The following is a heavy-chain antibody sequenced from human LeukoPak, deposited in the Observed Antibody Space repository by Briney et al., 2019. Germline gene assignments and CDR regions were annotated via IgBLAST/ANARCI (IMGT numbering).Heavy chain of an antibody. V-gene: IGHV3-23*01. CDR1: GFTFSSYA. Sequence: GGSLRLSCAASGFTFSSYAMSWVRQAPGKGLEWVSAISGSGGSTHYADSVKGRFTISRDNSKNTLYLQMNSLRAEDTAVYYCAKLDPPRVREGAFDYWGQGTLVTVSS. J-gene: IGHJ4*02. D-gene: IGHD3-10*01. CDR3: AKLDPPRVREGAFDY. CDR2: ISGSGGST.